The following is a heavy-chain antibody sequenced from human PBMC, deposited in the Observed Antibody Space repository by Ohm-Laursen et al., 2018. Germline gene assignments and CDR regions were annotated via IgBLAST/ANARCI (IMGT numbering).Heavy chain of an antibody. Sequence: SLRLSCAASGFTFSNYGMHWVRQAPGKGLEWVAVIWYDGSNEYYADSVKGRFTISRDNSKSTLYLQMNSLRAEDTAVYYCAKDLIVVVPAANPKIQFDYWGQGTLVTVSS. CDR2: IWYDGSNE. CDR3: AKDLIVVVPAANPKIQFDY. V-gene: IGHV3-33*06. J-gene: IGHJ4*02. CDR1: GFTFSNYG. D-gene: IGHD2-2*01.